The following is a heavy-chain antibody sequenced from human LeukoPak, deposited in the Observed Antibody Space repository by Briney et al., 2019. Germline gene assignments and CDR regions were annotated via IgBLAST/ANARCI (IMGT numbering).Heavy chain of an antibody. CDR2: ISSGSNTI. J-gene: IGHJ4*02. D-gene: IGHD1-26*01. Sequence: PGGSLRLSCAASGFTFTIYWMHWVRQAPGKGLEWVSYISSGSNTIYYADSVKGRFTISRDNAKNSLYLQMNSLRAEDTAVYFCARNFEYSGTWSSSHLDYWGQGTLVTVSS. CDR3: ARNFEYSGTWSSSHLDY. V-gene: IGHV3-48*01. CDR1: GFTFTIYW.